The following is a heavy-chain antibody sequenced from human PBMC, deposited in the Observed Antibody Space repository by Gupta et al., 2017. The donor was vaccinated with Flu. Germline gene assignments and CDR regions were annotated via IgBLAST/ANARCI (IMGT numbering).Heavy chain of an antibody. CDR1: GFTFSSYS. CDR3: ARDPRFLVAQNYYYGMDV. V-gene: IGHV3-48*01. J-gene: IGHJ6*02. CDR2: ISSSSSPI. Sequence: EVQLVESGGGLVQPGGSLRLSCAAPGFTFSSYSLNWVRQAPGKGLEWVSYISSSSSPIYYADSVKGLFTISRDNAKNSLYLQMNSLRAEDTAVYYCARDPRFLVAQNYYYGMDVWGQGTTVTVSS. D-gene: IGHD3-3*01.